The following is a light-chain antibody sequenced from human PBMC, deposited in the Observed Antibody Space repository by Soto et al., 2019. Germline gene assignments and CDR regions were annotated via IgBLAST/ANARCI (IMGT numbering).Light chain of an antibody. CDR2: EES. CDR3: QQVKTYPRT. J-gene: IGKJ4*01. CDR1: QAVPNN. V-gene: IGKV1-9*01. Sequence: DINLTQSPSFLSASVGDRVTITSRPSQAVPNNMAWYQQKPGKPPKLMIYEESTLHSGVPSRFSGRKSGTQFTLTIDSLQPEDVATYYCQQVKTYPRTLGGGTKVDIK.